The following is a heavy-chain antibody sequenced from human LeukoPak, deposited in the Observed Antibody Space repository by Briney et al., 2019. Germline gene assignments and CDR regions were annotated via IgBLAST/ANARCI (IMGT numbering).Heavy chain of an antibody. CDR2: ISSSSSYI. J-gene: IGHJ1*01. D-gene: IGHD2-8*01. Sequence: PGGSLRLSCAASGFTFSSYSMNWVRPAPGKGLEWVSSISSSSSYIDYADSVKGRFTISRDNAKNSLYLQMNSLRAEDTAVYYCARDFRDSPLTNTWGQGTLVTVSS. CDR1: GFTFSSYS. CDR3: ARDFRDSPLTNT. V-gene: IGHV3-21*01.